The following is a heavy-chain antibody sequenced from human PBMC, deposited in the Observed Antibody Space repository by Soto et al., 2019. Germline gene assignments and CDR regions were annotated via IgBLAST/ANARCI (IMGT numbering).Heavy chain of an antibody. CDR2: ISYDGRDK. CDR1: GFTFSSYA. J-gene: IGHJ4*02. D-gene: IGHD1-26*01. CDR3: ARSAGGSYPQYDY. Sequence: QVQLVESGGGVVQPGRSLRLSCAASGFTFSSYAMHWVRQAPGTGLEWVAIISYDGRDKNYPDSVKGRFTISRDNSKNTLYLHMNSLRAEDTAVYYCARSAGGSYPQYDYWGQGTLVAVSS. V-gene: IGHV3-30*04.